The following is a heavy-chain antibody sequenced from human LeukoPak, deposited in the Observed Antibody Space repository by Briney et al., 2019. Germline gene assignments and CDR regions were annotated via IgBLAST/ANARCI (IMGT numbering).Heavy chain of an antibody. Sequence: SETLSLTCAVYGGSFSGYYWSWIRQPPGRGLEWIGYVFYSGSTNYNPSLKSRVTISVDTSKNQFSLRLNSVTTADTAVYYCASGPRTNWARFDHWGQGTLVTVS. CDR3: ASGPRTNWARFDH. J-gene: IGHJ4*02. CDR2: VFYSGST. CDR1: GGSFSGYY. V-gene: IGHV4-59*01. D-gene: IGHD1-1*01.